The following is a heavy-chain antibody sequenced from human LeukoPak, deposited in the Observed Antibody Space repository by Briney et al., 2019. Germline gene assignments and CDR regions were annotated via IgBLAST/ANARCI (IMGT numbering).Heavy chain of an antibody. D-gene: IGHD5-24*01. Sequence: KSSETLSLTCAVSGGSISRTTYYWGWIRQPPGKGLEWIGSIYYSGSTHYNPSLKSRVPISVDTSKNQFSLNLNSVPAADTAVYYCARHNEMAKLNPFDYWGQGTLVTVSS. CDR2: IYYSGST. CDR3: ARHNEMAKLNPFDY. V-gene: IGHV4-39*01. J-gene: IGHJ4*02. CDR1: GGSISRTTYY.